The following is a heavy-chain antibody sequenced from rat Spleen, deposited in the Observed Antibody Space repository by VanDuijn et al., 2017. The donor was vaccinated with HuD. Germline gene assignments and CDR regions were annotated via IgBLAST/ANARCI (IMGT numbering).Heavy chain of an antibody. D-gene: IGHD1-9*01. CDR1: GFTFSDFG. Sequence: EVQLVESGGGLVQPGRSLKVSCAASGFTFSDFGMAWVRQAPTKGLEWVASITNTGGSTYYPDSVKGRFTISRDNAKSTLYLQMDSLRSEDTASYYCVRHGYTRYYFDYWGQGVMVTVSS. J-gene: IGHJ2*01. CDR3: VRHGYTRYYFDY. V-gene: IGHV5-29*01. CDR2: ITNTGGST.